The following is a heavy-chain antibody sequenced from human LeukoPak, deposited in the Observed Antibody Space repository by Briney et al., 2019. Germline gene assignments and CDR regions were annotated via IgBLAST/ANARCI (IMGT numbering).Heavy chain of an antibody. CDR2: INHSEST. CDR1: GGSFSGYY. CDR3: ARPGGYSSGWYGGYYLDY. V-gene: IGHV4-34*01. D-gene: IGHD6-19*01. J-gene: IGHJ4*02. Sequence: PSETLSLTCAVYGGSFSGYYWSWIRQPPGKGLEWIGEINHSESTNYNPSLKSRVTISVDTSKNQFSLKLSSVTAADTAVYYCARPGGYSSGWYGGYYLDYWGQGTLVTVSS.